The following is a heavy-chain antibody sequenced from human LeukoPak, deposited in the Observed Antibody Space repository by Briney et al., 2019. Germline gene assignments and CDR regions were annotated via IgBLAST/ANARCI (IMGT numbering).Heavy chain of an antibody. CDR1: GFTFDDYA. V-gene: IGHV3-9*01. CDR2: ISWNSGSI. J-gene: IGHJ4*02. D-gene: IGHD3-22*01. Sequence: PGGSLRLSCEASGFTFDDYAMHWVRQAPGKGLEWVSGISWNSGSIGYAGSVKGRFTISRDSAKNSLYLQMNSLRAEDTALYYCVKDYDSSGYYPSYRGQGTLVTVSS. CDR3: VKDYDSSGYYPSY.